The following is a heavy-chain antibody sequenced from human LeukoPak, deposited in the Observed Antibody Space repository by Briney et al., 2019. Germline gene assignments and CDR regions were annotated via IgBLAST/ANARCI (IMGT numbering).Heavy chain of an antibody. V-gene: IGHV4-59*08. J-gene: IGHJ5*02. CDR1: GGSISSYY. Sequence: SETLSLTCTVSGGSISSYYWSWIRQPPGKGLEWIGYIYYSGSTNYNPSLKSRVTISVDTSKNQFSLKLSPVTAADTAVYYCARHASDYVWGSYRYPNWFDPWGQGTLVTVSS. CDR3: ARHASDYVWGSYRYPNWFDP. D-gene: IGHD3-16*02. CDR2: IYYSGST.